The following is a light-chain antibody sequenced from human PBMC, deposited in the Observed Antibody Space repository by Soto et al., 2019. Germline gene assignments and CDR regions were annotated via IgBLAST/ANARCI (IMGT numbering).Light chain of an antibody. V-gene: IGKV3-15*01. Sequence: EIVMTQSPATLSVSPGERATLSCRASQSVSSNLAWYQQKPGQAPRLLIYGASTRATGIPARFSGSGSGTEFTLIISSLQSEDFAVSYCQQYNNWPQYTFGQGTKLEIK. CDR2: GAS. CDR3: QQYNNWPQYT. J-gene: IGKJ2*01. CDR1: QSVSSN.